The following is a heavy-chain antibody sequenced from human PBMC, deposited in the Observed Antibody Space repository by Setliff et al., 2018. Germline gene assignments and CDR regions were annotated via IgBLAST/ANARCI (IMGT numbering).Heavy chain of an antibody. CDR3: ARSSAPIKRDYMDV. V-gene: IGHV3-11*04. CDR1: GGSFSDYY. D-gene: IGHD2-2*02. Sequence: LSLTCAVYGGSFSDYYMSWIRQAPGKGLEWVSYISSSSTTIYYADSVKGRFTVSRDNAKNSLYLQMNSLRADDAAVYYCARSSAPIKRDYMDVWGKGTTVTVSS. J-gene: IGHJ6*03. CDR2: ISSSSTTI.